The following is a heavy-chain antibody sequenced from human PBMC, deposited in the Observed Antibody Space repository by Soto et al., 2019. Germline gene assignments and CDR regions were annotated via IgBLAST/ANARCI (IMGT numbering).Heavy chain of an antibody. J-gene: IGHJ6*02. Sequence: PTHSLTGAISGDSVSSNSAAWNWIRQSPSRGLEWLGRTYYRSKWYNEYAVSVKSRININPDTSKNQFSLQLNSVTPEDTAVYYCARVITGTNYGMDVWGQGTTVTVSS. D-gene: IGHD1-20*01. CDR2: TYYRSKWYN. V-gene: IGHV6-1*01. CDR1: GDSVSSNSAA. CDR3: ARVITGTNYGMDV.